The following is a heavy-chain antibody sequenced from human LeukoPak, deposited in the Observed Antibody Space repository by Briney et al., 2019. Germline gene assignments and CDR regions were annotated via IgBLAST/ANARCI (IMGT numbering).Heavy chain of an antibody. CDR2: ISYDGSNK. D-gene: IGHD6-19*01. Sequence: GGSLRLSCAASGFTFSSYGMHWVRQAPGKGLEWVAVISYDGSNKNYADSVKGRFTISRDNSKNTLYLQMNSLRGEDTSVYYCAKVGGQWLATYYYYMDVWGKGTTVTVSS. V-gene: IGHV3-30*18. CDR1: GFTFSSYG. CDR3: AKVGGQWLATYYYYMDV. J-gene: IGHJ6*03.